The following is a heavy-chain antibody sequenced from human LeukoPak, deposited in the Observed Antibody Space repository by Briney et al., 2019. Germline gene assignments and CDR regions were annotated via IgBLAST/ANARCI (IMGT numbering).Heavy chain of an antibody. D-gene: IGHD2-2*01. CDR1: GYTFTSYY. Sequence: ASVKVPCKASGYTFTSYYMHWVRQAPGQGLEWMGIINPSGGSTSYAQKFQGRVTMTRDTSTSTVYMELSSLRSEDTAVYYCAREVVPAHTFDPWGQGTLVTVSS. J-gene: IGHJ5*02. V-gene: IGHV1-46*01. CDR2: INPSGGST. CDR3: AREVVPAHTFDP.